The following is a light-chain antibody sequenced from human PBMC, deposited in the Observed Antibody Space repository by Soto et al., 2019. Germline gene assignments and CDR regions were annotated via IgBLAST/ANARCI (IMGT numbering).Light chain of an antibody. CDR3: QQYNNWPRT. CDR1: QSVSSN. J-gene: IGKJ2*01. Sequence: EIVMTQSPATLSVSPGERATLSCRASQSVSSNLAWYQQKPGQAPRLLIYGASTRATGIPARFSGSGSGTEFTLTISSLQSEDFVAYYCQQYNNWPRTFGQGTKLEIK. CDR2: GAS. V-gene: IGKV3-15*01.